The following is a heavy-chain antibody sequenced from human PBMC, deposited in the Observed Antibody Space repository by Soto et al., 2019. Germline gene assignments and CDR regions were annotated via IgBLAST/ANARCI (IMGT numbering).Heavy chain of an antibody. V-gene: IGHV1-8*01. CDR2: LNPDNGKT. Sequence: QVQLMQSGAEVKKPGASVKVSCTASGYSFTHYDIYWVRQASGQGPEWMGWLNPDNGKTGYAQKFQGRVTMTRNTSMSTIYMEVSGLRSEDTAVYYCARGFLNPRDYYYYGMDVWGQGTTVTVSS. J-gene: IGHJ6*02. CDR1: GYSFTHYD. CDR3: ARGFLNPRDYYYYGMDV.